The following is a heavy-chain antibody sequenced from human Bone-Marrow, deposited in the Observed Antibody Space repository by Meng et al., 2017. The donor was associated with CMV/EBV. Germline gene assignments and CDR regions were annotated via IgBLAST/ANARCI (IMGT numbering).Heavy chain of an antibody. V-gene: IGHV3-48*04. J-gene: IGHJ4*02. CDR3: ARDFPGAAASDY. CDR2: ISSSGSTI. Sequence: GESLKISCAASGFTFSTYSMNWFRQAPGKGLEWVSYISSSGSTIYYADSVKGRFTISRDNAKNSLYLQMNSLRAEDTAVYYCARDFPGAAASDYWGQGTLVTVSS. CDR1: GFTFSTYS. D-gene: IGHD6-13*01.